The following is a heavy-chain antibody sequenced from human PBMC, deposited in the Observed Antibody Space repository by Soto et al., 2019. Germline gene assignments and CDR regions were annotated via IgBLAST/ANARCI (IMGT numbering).Heavy chain of an antibody. CDR1: GGSISSYY. V-gene: IGHV4-59*01. D-gene: IGHD3-10*01. CDR3: ARVATMVRGTYYYGIGV. J-gene: IGHJ6*02. Sequence: SETLSLTCTVSGGSISSYYWSWIRQPPGKGLEWIGYMYYSGSTDYNPSLKSRVTISVDTSKNQFSLRLTSVTAADTAVYYCARVATMVRGTYYYGIGVWGQGTTVTVSS. CDR2: MYYSGST.